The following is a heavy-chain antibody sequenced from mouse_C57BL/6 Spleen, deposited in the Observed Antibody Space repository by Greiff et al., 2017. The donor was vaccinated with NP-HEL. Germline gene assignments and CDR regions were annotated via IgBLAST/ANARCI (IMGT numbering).Heavy chain of an antibody. CDR1: GYSFTGYY. J-gene: IGHJ4*01. CDR3: ARGSIYYYGSSIFYAMDY. CDR2: INPSTGGT. Sequence: EVQVVESGPELVKPGASVKISCKASGYSFTGYYMNWVKQSPEKSLEWIGEINPSTGGTTYNQKFKAKATLTVDKSSSTAYMQLKSLTTEDSAVYYCARGSIYYYGSSIFYAMDYWGQGTSVTVSS. V-gene: IGHV1-42*01. D-gene: IGHD1-1*01.